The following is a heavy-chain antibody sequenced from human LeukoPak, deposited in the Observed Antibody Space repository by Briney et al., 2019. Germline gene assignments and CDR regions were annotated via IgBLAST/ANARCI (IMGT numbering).Heavy chain of an antibody. Sequence: GGSLRLSCAASGFTFSSYTMNWVRQAPGKGLEGVSSISSSSSYIYYADSVKDRFTISRDNAKNSLYLQMNSLRAEDTAVYYCARDGKADYYGSGNPPRYWYFDLWGRGTLVTVSS. CDR1: GFTFSSYT. CDR2: ISSSSSYI. CDR3: ARDGKADYYGSGNPPRYWYFDL. J-gene: IGHJ2*01. D-gene: IGHD3-10*01. V-gene: IGHV3-21*01.